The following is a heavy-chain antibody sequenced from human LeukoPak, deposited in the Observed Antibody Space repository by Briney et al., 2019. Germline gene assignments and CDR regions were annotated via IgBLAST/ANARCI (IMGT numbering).Heavy chain of an antibody. V-gene: IGHV4-59*08. J-gene: IGHJ4*02. CDR2: IYYSGST. D-gene: IGHD4-23*01. CDR3: ARHCGNSDYFDY. CDR1: GGSISSYY. Sequence: SETLSPTCTVSGGSISSYYWSWIRQPPGKGLEWIGYIYYSGSTNYNPSLKSRVTISVDTSKNQFSLKLSSVTAADTAVYYCARHCGNSDYFDYWGQGTLVTVPS.